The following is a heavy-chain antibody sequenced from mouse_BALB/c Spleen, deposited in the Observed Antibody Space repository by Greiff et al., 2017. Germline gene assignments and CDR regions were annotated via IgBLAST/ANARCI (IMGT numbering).Heavy chain of an antibody. J-gene: IGHJ3*01. Sequence: EVQGVESGGGLVKPGGSLKLPCAASGFTFSDYNMYWVRQTPEKRLEWVATISDGGSYTYYPDSVKGRFTISRDNAKNNLYLQMSSPKSEDTAMYYCGRGHYYGSSSFAYWGQGTLVTVSA. V-gene: IGHV5-4*02. D-gene: IGHD1-1*01. CDR3: GRGHYYGSSSFAY. CDR1: GFTFSDYN. CDR2: ISDGGSYT.